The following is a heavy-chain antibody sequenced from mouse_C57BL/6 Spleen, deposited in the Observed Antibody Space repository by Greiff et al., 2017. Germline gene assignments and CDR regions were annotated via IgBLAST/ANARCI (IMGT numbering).Heavy chain of an antibody. CDR2: IYPGDGDT. V-gene: IGHV1-82*01. Sequence: QVQLQQSGPELVKPGASVKISCKASGYAFSSSWMNWVKQRPGKGLEWIGRIYPGDGDTNYNGKFKGKATLTADKSSSTAYMQLSSLTSEDSAVYSCARFGTVVAYLYFDVWGTGTTVTVAS. CDR3: ARFGTVVAYLYFDV. D-gene: IGHD1-1*01. CDR1: GYAFSSSW. J-gene: IGHJ1*03.